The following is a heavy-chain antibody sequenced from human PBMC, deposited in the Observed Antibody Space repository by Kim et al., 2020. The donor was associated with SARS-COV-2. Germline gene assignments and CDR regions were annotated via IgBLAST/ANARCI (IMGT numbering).Heavy chain of an antibody. J-gene: IGHJ5*02. CDR3: AKEAVAGTGTWFDP. Sequence: GGSLRLSCAASGFTFSSYAMSWVRQAPGKGLEWVSAISGSDDSTYYADSVKGRFTISRDNSKNTLFLQMNSLRAEDTAVYYCAKEAVAGTGTWFDPWGQGTLVIVSS. CDR2: ISGSDDST. V-gene: IGHV3-23*01. CDR1: GFTFSSYA. D-gene: IGHD6-19*01.